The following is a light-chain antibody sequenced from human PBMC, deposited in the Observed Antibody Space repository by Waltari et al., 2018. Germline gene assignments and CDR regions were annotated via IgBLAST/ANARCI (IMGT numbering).Light chain of an antibody. CDR2: GVS. J-gene: IGLJ3*02. CDR1: SSYVGGYNR. V-gene: IGLV2-14*01. Sequence: QSVLTQPASVSGSPGQSITISCAGTSSYVGGYNRVSWYQQSPGKAPKLMIYGVSNRPSGVFNRFSGSKSGNTASLTISGLQAEDEGDYYCSSYTSSSTWVFGGGTKLTVL. CDR3: SSYTSSSTWV.